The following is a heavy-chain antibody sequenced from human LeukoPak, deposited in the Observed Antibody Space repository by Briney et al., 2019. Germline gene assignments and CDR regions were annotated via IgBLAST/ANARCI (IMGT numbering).Heavy chain of an antibody. CDR1: GYTFTGYY. CDR2: INPNSGGT. J-gene: IGHJ5*02. Sequence: ASVKVSCKASGYTFTGYYIHWVRQAPGQGLEWMGWINPNSGGTNYAQKFQGRVTMTRDTSIITAYMDLSRLRSDDTAVYYCTSDTYYYDSTGLGHWFDPWGQGTLVTVSS. D-gene: IGHD3-22*01. V-gene: IGHV1-2*02. CDR3: TSDTYYYDSTGLGHWFDP.